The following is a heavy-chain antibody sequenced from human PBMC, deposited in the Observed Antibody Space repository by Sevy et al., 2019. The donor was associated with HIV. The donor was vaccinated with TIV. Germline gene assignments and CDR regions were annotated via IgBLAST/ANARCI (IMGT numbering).Heavy chain of an antibody. D-gene: IGHD4-17*01. V-gene: IGHV3-23*01. CDR1: GFTFRNYA. CDR2: ISGPGALT. J-gene: IGHJ3*02. Sequence: GGSLRLSCAASGFTFRNYAMSYVRQTPGKGLEWVSSISGPGALTYYADSVKGRFTISRDNSKNTPFLQMNSLRAEDTALYYCARGDEPATDYADYVPNAFDIWGQGTMVTVS. CDR3: ARGDEPATDYADYVPNAFDI.